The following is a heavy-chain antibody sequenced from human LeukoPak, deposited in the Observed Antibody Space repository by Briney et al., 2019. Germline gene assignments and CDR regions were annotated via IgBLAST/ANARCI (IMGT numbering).Heavy chain of an antibody. D-gene: IGHD2-2*01. Sequence: PGGSLRLSCAASGFTFSSYAMHWVRQAPGKGLEWVAVISYDGSNKYYADSVKGRFTISRDNSKNTLYLQMNSLRAEDTAVYYCARDVYCSSTNCYYFDYWGQGTLVTVSS. J-gene: IGHJ4*02. CDR2: ISYDGSNK. V-gene: IGHV3-30-3*01. CDR3: ARDVYCSSTNCYYFDY. CDR1: GFTFSSYA.